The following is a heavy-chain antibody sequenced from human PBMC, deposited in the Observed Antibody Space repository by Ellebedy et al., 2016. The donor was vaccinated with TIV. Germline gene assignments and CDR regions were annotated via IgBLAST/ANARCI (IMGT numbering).Heavy chain of an antibody. CDR1: RFTFGCCA. CDR3: AKLGGVLSWYADY. V-gene: IGHV3-23*01. J-gene: IGHJ4*02. CDR2: IRNGGDTT. Sequence: GESLKISCAASRFTFGCCAMSWVRQAPGKGLEWVSVIRNGGDTTYADSVKGRFTISRDNSKNKLYLQMNSLRADDTAIYYCAKLGGVLSWYADYWGLGTLVTVSS. D-gene: IGHD6-13*01.